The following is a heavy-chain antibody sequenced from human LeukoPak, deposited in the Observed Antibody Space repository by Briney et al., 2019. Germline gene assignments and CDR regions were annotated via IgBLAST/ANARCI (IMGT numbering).Heavy chain of an antibody. D-gene: IGHD4-17*01. Sequence: GGSLRLSCAASGFTFSSYAMSWVRQAPGKGLEWVSAISGSGGSTYYADSVKGRFTISRDNPRNTLYLQVNSLRAEDTAVYYCTPYGDDYYYYNMDVWGKGTTVTVSS. CDR1: GFTFSSYA. J-gene: IGHJ6*03. CDR3: TPYGDDYYYYNMDV. V-gene: IGHV3-23*01. CDR2: ISGSGGST.